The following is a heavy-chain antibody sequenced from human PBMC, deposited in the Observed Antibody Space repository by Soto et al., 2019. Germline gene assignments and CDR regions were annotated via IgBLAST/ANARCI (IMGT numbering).Heavy chain of an antibody. CDR3: AREGLVLVPTTVNSDYYYYAMDV. CDR2: IIPRSATS. CDR1: GISFINHY. J-gene: IGHJ6*02. D-gene: IGHD2-2*01. Sequence: SVKVSCKASGISFINHYVHWVRQAPGQGPEWMGVIIPRSATSNYAQKFQGRVTMTADESTNTAYMELSSLRSEDTAVYYCAREGLVLVPTTVNSDYYYYAMDVWGQGTTVTVSS. V-gene: IGHV1-69*13.